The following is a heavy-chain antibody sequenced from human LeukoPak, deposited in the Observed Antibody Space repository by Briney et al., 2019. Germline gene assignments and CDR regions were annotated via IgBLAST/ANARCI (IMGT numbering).Heavy chain of an antibody. CDR1: GYTFTSYG. V-gene: IGHV1-8*03. Sequence: ASVKVSCKASGYTFTSYGISWVRQATGQGLEWMGWMNPNSGNTGYAQKFQGRVTITRNTSISTAYMELSSLRSEDTAVYYCARDDSSSSGWASFDYWGQGTLVTVSS. J-gene: IGHJ4*02. D-gene: IGHD6-6*01. CDR2: MNPNSGNT. CDR3: ARDDSSSSGWASFDY.